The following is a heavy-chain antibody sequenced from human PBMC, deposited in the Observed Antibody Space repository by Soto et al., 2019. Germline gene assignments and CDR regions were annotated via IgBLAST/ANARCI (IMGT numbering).Heavy chain of an antibody. CDR1: GFNFSSYA. CDR3: AKMTGAIRDYDPDY. V-gene: IGHV3-23*01. Sequence: GGSLRLSCAASGFNFSSYAMSWVRQAPGKGLEWVSAISGSGGSTYYADSVKGRFTISRDNSKNTLYLQMNSLRAEDTAVYYCAKMTGAIRDYDPDYWGQGTLVTVSS. J-gene: IGHJ4*02. D-gene: IGHD4-17*01. CDR2: ISGSGGST.